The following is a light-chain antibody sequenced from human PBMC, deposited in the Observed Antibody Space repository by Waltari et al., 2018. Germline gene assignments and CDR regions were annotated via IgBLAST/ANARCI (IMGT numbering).Light chain of an antibody. CDR1: QSRVHTDGHTD. J-gene: IGKJ1*01. Sequence: QSRVHTDGHTDLKWFKQRPGQSPRRLIYKVSNRDSGVADRFSGSGADTAFTLKISRVEAEDVGIYYCMQATNGLLKFGQGTKVEIQ. CDR2: KVS. CDR3: MQATNGLLK. V-gene: IGKV2-30*02.